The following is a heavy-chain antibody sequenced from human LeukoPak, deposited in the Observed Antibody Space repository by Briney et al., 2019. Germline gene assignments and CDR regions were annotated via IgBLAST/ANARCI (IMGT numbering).Heavy chain of an antibody. D-gene: IGHD2-2*01. CDR3: AKGGTYCSSTGCYLPGPFDY. CDR1: GFTFSSYA. V-gene: IGHV3-23*01. Sequence: GGSLRLSCAASGFTFSSYAMSWVRQAPGKGLEWVSAISGSGGSTYYADSVKGRFTISRDNSKNTLYLQMNSLRAEDTAVYYCAKGGTYCSSTGCYLPGPFDYWGQGTLVTVSS. CDR2: ISGSGGST. J-gene: IGHJ4*02.